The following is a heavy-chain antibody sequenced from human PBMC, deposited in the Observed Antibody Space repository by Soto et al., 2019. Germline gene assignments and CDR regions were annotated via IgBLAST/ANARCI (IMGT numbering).Heavy chain of an antibody. V-gene: IGHV1-18*01. CDR3: ATSMVRGAAFDY. D-gene: IGHD3-10*01. CDR2: ISGYNGNT. CDR1: GYTFTSHG. J-gene: IGHJ4*02. Sequence: QVQLVQSGAEVKKPGASVKVSCKASGYTFTSHGINWVRQAPGQGLDWMGWISGYNGNTNYVQKFQGRVTMTTDTSTSTAYMELRSLGSDDTAVYYCATSMVRGAAFDYWGQGTLVTVSS.